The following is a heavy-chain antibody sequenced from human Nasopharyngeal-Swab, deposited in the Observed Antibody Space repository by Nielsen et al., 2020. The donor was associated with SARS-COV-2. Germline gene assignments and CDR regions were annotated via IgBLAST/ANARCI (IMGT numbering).Heavy chain of an antibody. J-gene: IGHJ5*02. V-gene: IGHV4-34*13. CDR2: INHSGST. CDR3: AREKTHYDSSGYYYLWFDP. D-gene: IGHD3-22*01. Sequence: RQAPGKGLGWIGEINHSGSTNYNPSLKSRVTISVDTSKNQFSLKLSSVTAADTAVYYCAREKTHYDSSGYYYLWFDPWGQGTLVTVSS.